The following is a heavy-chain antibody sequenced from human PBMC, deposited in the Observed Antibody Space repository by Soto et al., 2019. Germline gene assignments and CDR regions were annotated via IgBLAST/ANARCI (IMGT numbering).Heavy chain of an antibody. CDR1: GGTFSSYA. CDR3: ARDDPGGHYDSKAYYFDY. CDR2: IIPIFGTA. D-gene: IGHD3-22*01. J-gene: IGHJ4*02. V-gene: IGHV1-69*13. Sequence: GASVKVSCKASGGTFSSYAISWVRQAPGQGLEWMGGIIPIFGTANYAQKFQGRVTITADESTSTAYMELSSLRSEDTAVYYCARDDPGGHYDSKAYYFDYWGQGTLVTVSS.